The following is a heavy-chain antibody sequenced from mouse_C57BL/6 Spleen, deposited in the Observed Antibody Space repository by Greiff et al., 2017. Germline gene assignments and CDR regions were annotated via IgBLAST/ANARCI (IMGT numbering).Heavy chain of an antibody. J-gene: IGHJ2*01. CDR2: INPNNGGT. CDR3: ARTDYYGSSPYFDY. V-gene: IGHV1-18*01. D-gene: IGHD1-1*01. CDR1: GYTFTDYN. Sequence: EVQLQQSGPELVKPGASVKIPCKASGYTFTDYNMDWVKQSHGKSLEWIGDINPNNGGTIYNQKFKGKATLTVDKSSSTAYMELRSLTSEDTAVYYCARTDYYGSSPYFDYWGQGTTLTVSS.